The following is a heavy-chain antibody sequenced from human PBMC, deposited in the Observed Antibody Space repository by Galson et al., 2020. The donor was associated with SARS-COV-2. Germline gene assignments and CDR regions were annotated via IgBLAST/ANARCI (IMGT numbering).Heavy chain of an antibody. V-gene: IGHV4-39*01. J-gene: IGHJ4*02. CDR1: GGSIRSSSDY. CDR2: VHYSGTT. CDR3: ARHVTPSRTTGVYFDS. Sequence: SQTLSLTCTVSGGSIRSSSDYWGWIRQSPGKGLEWIGSVHYSGTTYYNPSLETRVTMSVDRSKKQFSLMLSSVTAADTAVYYCARHVTPSRTTGVYFDSWGQGTLVTVSS. D-gene: IGHD1-1*01.